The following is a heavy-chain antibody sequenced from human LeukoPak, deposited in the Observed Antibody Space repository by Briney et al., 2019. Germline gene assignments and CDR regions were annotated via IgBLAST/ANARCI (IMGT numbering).Heavy chain of an antibody. D-gene: IGHD2-15*01. CDR2: IYSGGST. CDR3: ASSRYCSGGSCYFDY. V-gene: IGHV3-53*01. J-gene: IGHJ4*02. Sequence: GGSLRLSCAASGFTVSSDYMNWVRQAPGKGLEWVSVIYSGGSTYYGDSVKGRFTISRDNSKNTLYLQMNSLRAEDTAVYYCASSRYCSGGSCYFDYWGQGTLVTVSS. CDR1: GFTVSSDY.